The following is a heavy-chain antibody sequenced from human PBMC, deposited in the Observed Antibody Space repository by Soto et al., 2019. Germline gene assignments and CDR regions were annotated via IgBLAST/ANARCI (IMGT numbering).Heavy chain of an antibody. CDR2: IYPGDSDT. CDR1: GYSFTSYW. V-gene: IGHV5-51*01. CDR3: ARPANDYGDYEGAFDI. Sequence: GESLKISCKGSGYSFTSYWIGWVRQMPGKGLEWMGIIYPGDSDTRYSPSFQGQVTISADKSISTAYLQWSSLKASDTAMYYCARPANDYGDYEGAFDIWGQGTMVTV. J-gene: IGHJ3*02. D-gene: IGHD4-17*01.